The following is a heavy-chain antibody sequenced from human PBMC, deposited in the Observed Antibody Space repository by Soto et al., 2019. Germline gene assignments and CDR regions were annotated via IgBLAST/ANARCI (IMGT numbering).Heavy chain of an antibody. CDR3: VRGASSIAADYFDY. V-gene: IGHV4-59*01. CDR2: GYYTGFT. CDR1: GGSISGFY. D-gene: IGHD6-6*01. Sequence: PSETLSLTCTVSGGSISGFYWTWIRQPPGKGLEWIGNGYYTGFTNYSPSQKSRVSISVDMAKSQFYLKLTSLTAADTAVYHCVRGASSIAADYFDYWGQGTLVTVS. J-gene: IGHJ4*02.